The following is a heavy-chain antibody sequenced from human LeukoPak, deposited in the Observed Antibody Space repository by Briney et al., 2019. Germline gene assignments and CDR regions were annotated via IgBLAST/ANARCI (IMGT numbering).Heavy chain of an antibody. Sequence: GGSLRLSCAASGFTFSSYGMHWVRQVPGKGLEWVAVISYDGSNKYYADSVKGRFTISRDNSKNTLYLQMNSLRAEDTAVYYCAKDRDKKGIVGATNYWGQGTLVTVSS. J-gene: IGHJ4*02. CDR2: ISYDGSNK. CDR3: AKDRDKKGIVGATNY. V-gene: IGHV3-30*18. CDR1: GFTFSSYG. D-gene: IGHD1-26*01.